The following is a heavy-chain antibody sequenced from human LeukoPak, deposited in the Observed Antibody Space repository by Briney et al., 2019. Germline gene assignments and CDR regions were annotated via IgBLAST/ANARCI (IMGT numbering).Heavy chain of an antibody. CDR2: INPNSGGT. J-gene: IGHJ4*02. CDR1: GYTFTGYY. V-gene: IGHV1-2*02. Sequence: ASVKVSCKASGYTFTGYYMHWVRQAPGQGLEWMGWINPNSGGTNYAQKFQGRVTMTRDTSISTAYMELSRLRSDDTAVYYCARASNLITMIVVVQLDYWGQGTLVTVSS. D-gene: IGHD3-22*01. CDR3: ARASNLITMIVVVQLDY.